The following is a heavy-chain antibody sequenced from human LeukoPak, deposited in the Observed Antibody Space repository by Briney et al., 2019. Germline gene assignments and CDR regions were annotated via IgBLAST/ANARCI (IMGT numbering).Heavy chain of an antibody. D-gene: IGHD2-15*01. CDR2: IYHDGRT. V-gene: IGHV3-53*01. J-gene: IGHJ3*02. CDR3: ARVVLLGGISRAFDI. CDR1: GFTVSSNL. Sequence: GGSLRLSCAASGFTVSSNLRTWVRQAPGKGLEWVSVIYHDGRTFYTDSLKGRFTISRDNSKNTLYLQMNSLRGEDTAVYYCARVVLLGGISRAFDIWGQGTMVTVFS.